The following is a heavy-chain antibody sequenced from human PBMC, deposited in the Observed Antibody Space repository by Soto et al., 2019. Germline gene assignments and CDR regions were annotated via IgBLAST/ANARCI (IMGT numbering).Heavy chain of an antibody. Sequence: GGSLRLSCAASGFTFSSYGMNWVRQAPGKGLEHVSSIDDRGASTNYADSVKGRSTISRDYSKNTLYLQMNSLRAEDTAVYYCARGQKAFDYWGQGILVTVSS. J-gene: IGHJ4*02. CDR3: ARGQKAFDY. V-gene: IGHV3-23*01. CDR1: GFTFSSYG. CDR2: IDDRGAST.